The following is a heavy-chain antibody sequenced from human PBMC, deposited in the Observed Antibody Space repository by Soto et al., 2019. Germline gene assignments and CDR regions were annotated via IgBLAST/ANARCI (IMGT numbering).Heavy chain of an antibody. Sequence: HPGGSLRLSCAASGFTFSNAWMNWVRQAPGKGLEWVSAISGSGGSTYYADSVKGRFTISRDNSKNTLYLQMNSLRAEDTAVYYCAKDRSSNYYYYGMDVWGQGTTVTVSS. J-gene: IGHJ6*02. CDR3: AKDRSSNYYYYGMDV. V-gene: IGHV3-23*01. CDR2: ISGSGGST. D-gene: IGHD6-13*01. CDR1: GFTFSNAW.